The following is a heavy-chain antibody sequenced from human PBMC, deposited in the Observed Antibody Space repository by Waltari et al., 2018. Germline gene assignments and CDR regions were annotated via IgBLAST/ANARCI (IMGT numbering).Heavy chain of an antibody. V-gene: IGHV4-39*01. CDR2: ISYSGSN. Sequence: QLQLQESGPGLVKYSETLSLACSVSGGSISSSSRYWGWIRQPPGKRLEWIGGISYSGSNYYNPSLKSRVTISVDKSKNQFSLKLGSVXAADTAVYYCATLRXXPXGXYXGMXVWGQGITVTVSS. J-gene: IGHJ6*02. CDR1: GGSISSSSRY. CDR3: ATLRXXPXGXYXGMXV.